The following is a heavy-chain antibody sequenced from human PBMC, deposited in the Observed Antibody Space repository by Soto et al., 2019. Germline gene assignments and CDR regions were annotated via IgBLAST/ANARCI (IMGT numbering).Heavy chain of an antibody. V-gene: IGHV1-18*01. Sequence: ASVKVSCKASGYTFTSYGISWVRQAPGQGLEWMGWISTYNGNTNYAQKLQGRVTMTTDTSTSTAYMELRSLRSDDTAVYYCARLDYYDSSGYYYVSDYWGQGTLVTVSS. D-gene: IGHD3-22*01. J-gene: IGHJ4*02. CDR2: ISTYNGNT. CDR3: ARLDYYDSSGYYYVSDY. CDR1: GYTFTSYG.